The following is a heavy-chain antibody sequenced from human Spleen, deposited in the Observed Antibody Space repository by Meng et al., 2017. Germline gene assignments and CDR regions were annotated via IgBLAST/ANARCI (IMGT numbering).Heavy chain of an antibody. Sequence: ASVKVSCKASGYTFTNYYMHWVRQAPGQGLEWMGVINPSGGRTTYAQKFQGRVTMTRDTSTSTVYMELSSLRSEDTAVYYCTSRNYGDYRDTFDIWGQGTMVTVSS. CDR1: GYTFTNYY. V-gene: IGHV1-46*01. CDR2: INPSGGRT. D-gene: IGHD4-17*01. J-gene: IGHJ3*02. CDR3: TSRNYGDYRDTFDI.